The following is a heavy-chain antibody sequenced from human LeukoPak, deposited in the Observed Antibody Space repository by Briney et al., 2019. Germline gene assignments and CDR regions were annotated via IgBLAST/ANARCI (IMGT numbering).Heavy chain of an antibody. D-gene: IGHD2-15*01. J-gene: IGHJ4*02. CDR3: AKDGTPCKY. CDR2: ISGSGGST. CDR1: GFSFSTSG. Sequence: GGSLRLSCAASGFSFSTSGMSWVRQAPGKGLEWVSAISGSGGSTYYAESVKGRFTISRDNPKNTLYLQMSGLRADDTAVYYCAKDGTPCKYWGQGTRVTVSS. V-gene: IGHV3-23*01.